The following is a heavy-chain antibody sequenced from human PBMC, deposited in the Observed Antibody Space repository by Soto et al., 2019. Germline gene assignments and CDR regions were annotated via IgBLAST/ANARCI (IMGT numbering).Heavy chain of an antibody. CDR3: ARVRRYYGSGSLSYYYYGMDV. CDR2: INHSGST. V-gene: IGHV4-34*01. D-gene: IGHD3-10*01. J-gene: IGHJ6*02. Sequence: SETLSLTCAVYGGSFSGYYWSWIRQPPGKGLEWIGEINHSGSTNYNPSLKSRVTISVDTSKNQFSLKLSSVTAADTAVYYCARVRRYYGSGSLSYYYYGMDVWGQGTTVTVSS. CDR1: GGSFSGYY.